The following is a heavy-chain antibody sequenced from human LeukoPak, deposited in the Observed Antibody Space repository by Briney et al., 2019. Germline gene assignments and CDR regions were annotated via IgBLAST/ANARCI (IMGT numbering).Heavy chain of an antibody. V-gene: IGHV3-48*03. J-gene: IGHJ4*02. Sequence: PGGSLRLSCAASGFTFSSYEMNWVRQAPGKGLEWVSYISSSGSTIYYADSVKGRFTISRDNAKNSLYLQMNSLRAEDTAVYYCARNPASGYSVFDYWGQGTLVTVSS. D-gene: IGHD3-3*01. CDR3: ARNPASGYSVFDY. CDR2: ISSSGSTI. CDR1: GFTFSSYE.